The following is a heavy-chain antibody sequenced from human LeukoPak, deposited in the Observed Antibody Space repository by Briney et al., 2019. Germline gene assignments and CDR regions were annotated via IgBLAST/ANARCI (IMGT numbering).Heavy chain of an antibody. CDR1: GYTLTELS. CDR2: FDPEDGET. J-gene: IGHJ3*02. Sequence: GASVKVSCKVSGYTLTELSMHWVRQAPGIGLEWMGGFDPEDGETIYAQKFQGRVTMTEDTSTDTAYMELSSLRSEDTAVYYCATDLRGSSSRVGAFDIWGQGTMVTVSS. D-gene: IGHD6-6*01. V-gene: IGHV1-24*01. CDR3: ATDLRGSSSRVGAFDI.